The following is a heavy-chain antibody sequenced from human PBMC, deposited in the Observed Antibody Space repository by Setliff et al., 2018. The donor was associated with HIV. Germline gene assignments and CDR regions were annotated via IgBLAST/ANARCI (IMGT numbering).Heavy chain of an antibody. CDR1: GFTFTSYA. CDR3: ARDPRGAVAGFDY. D-gene: IGHD6-19*01. V-gene: IGHV3-23*01. J-gene: IGHJ4*02. Sequence: LRLSCAASGFTFTSYAMNWVRQAPGKGLEWVSSISGSGSTTYYADSVKDRFIISRDNSKNTVFLQMSSLRAEDTAIYFCARDPRGAVAGFDYWGRGTLVTVSS. CDR2: ISGSGSTT.